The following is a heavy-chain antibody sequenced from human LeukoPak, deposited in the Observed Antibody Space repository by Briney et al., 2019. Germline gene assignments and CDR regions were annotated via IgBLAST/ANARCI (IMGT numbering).Heavy chain of an antibody. D-gene: IGHD6-19*01. Sequence: GGSLRLSCAASGFTFSSYAMSWVRQAPGKGLEWVSAISGSGGSTYYADSVKGRFTISRDNSKSTLYLQMDSLRAEDTAVYYCAKDGSSGFPGGAFDIWGQGTMVTVSS. CDR3: AKDGSSGFPGGAFDI. J-gene: IGHJ3*02. CDR1: GFTFSSYA. CDR2: ISGSGGST. V-gene: IGHV3-23*01.